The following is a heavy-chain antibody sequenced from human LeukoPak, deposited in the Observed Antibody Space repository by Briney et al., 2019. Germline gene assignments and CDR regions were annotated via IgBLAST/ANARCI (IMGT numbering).Heavy chain of an antibody. CDR3: ASHDFWSGYPDY. J-gene: IGHJ4*02. D-gene: IGHD3-3*01. Sequence: SETLSLTCTVSGYSISSGYYWGWIRQPPGKGLEWIGSIYHSGSTYYNPSLKSRGTISVDTSKNQFSLKLSSVTAADTAVYYCASHDFWSGYPDYWGQGTLVTVSS. CDR1: GYSISSGYY. CDR2: IYHSGST. V-gene: IGHV4-38-2*02.